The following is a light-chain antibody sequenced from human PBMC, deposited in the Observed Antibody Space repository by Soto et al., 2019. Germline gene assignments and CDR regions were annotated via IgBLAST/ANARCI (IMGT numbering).Light chain of an antibody. CDR2: AVT. V-gene: IGLV2-11*01. CDR1: SSDVGGYEY. CDR3: GSWDSSLSAYV. J-gene: IGLJ1*01. Sequence: QSALTQPRSVSGSPGQSVTISCTGTSSDVGGYEYVSWYQQYPGKAPKLMIYAVTRRPSGVPDRFSGSKSGTSATLGITGFQTGDEADYYCGSWDSSLSAYVFGTGTKLTVL.